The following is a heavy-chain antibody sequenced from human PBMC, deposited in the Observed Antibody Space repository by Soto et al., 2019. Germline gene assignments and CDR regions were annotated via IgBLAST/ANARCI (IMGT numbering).Heavy chain of an antibody. D-gene: IGHD2-8*01. CDR2: VGLSGRT. CDR1: GGSFSGYY. Sequence: QVQLQQWGAGLLKPSETLSLTCGVSGGSFSGYYWSWIRQSPGKGLEWIGEVGLSGRTNYAPSRWSRVTISLDTTNNQFSLRLTSVAAADTAVYYCARGGIGGCPNDLCYRATLCDSWGQGTLVTVSS. J-gene: IGHJ4*02. V-gene: IGHV4-34*01. CDR3: ARGGIGGCPNDLCYRATLCDS.